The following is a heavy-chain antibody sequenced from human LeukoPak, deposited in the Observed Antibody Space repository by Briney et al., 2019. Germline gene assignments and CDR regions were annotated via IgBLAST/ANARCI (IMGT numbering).Heavy chain of an antibody. CDR3: TTDIVATILAFDI. D-gene: IGHD5-12*01. J-gene: IGHJ3*02. Sequence: GGSLRLSCAASGFTFSNAWMNWVRQAPGKGLEWVGRIKSKTDGGTTDYAAPVKGRFTISRDDSKNTLYPQMNSLKTEDTAVYYCTTDIVATILAFDIWGQGTMVTVSS. CDR1: GFTFSNAW. CDR2: IKSKTDGGTT. V-gene: IGHV3-15*07.